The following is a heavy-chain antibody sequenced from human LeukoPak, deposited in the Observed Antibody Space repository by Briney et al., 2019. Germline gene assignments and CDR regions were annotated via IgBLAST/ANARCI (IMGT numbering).Heavy chain of an antibody. D-gene: IGHD3-22*01. Sequence: ASVKVSCTASGYTFTSYAMNWVRQAPGQGLEWMGWINTNTGNPTYAQGFTGRFVFSLDTSVSTAYLQISSLKAEDTAMYYCARVGIPMTWYYFDYWGQGTLVTVSS. CDR3: ARVGIPMTWYYFDY. V-gene: IGHV7-4-1*02. CDR2: INTNTGNP. J-gene: IGHJ4*02. CDR1: GYTFTSYA.